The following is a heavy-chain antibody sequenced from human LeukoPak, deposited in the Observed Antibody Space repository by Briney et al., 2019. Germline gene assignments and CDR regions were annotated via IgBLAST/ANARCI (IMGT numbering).Heavy chain of an antibody. CDR2: LSAGSLTT. J-gene: IGHJ4*02. CDR3: AKDRSNWMMTAYDS. V-gene: IGHV3-23*01. D-gene: IGHD2-21*02. CDR1: GFSFSNYA. Sequence: GGSLRFPCAGSGFSFSNYALSWVRQAPGKGLEWVSGLSAGSLTTYYADSVKGRFTISRDNSKNTLYLEMTSLRAEDTAIYYCAKDRSNWMMTAYDSWGVGPLVSVSS.